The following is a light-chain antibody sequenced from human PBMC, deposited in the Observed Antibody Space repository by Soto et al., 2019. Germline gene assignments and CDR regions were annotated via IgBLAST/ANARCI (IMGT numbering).Light chain of an antibody. V-gene: IGLV2-14*01. Sequence: HSVLTQPASVSGSPGQSITISCTGTSSDVGGYNYVSWYQQHPGKAPKLMIYDVSNRHSGVSNRFSGSKAGNTASLTISGLQAEDEADYYCSSYTSSSTLVFGTGTKVTVL. CDR2: DVS. CDR3: SSYTSSSTLV. CDR1: SSDVGGYNY. J-gene: IGLJ1*01.